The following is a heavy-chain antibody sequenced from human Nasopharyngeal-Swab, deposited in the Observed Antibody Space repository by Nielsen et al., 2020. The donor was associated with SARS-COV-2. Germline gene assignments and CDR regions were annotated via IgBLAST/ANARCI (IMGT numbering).Heavy chain of an antibody. CDR3: ARDQAAAGTMCY. Sequence: GESLKISCAASGFTFSSYSMNWVRQAPGKGLEWVSSISSSSSYIYYADSVKGRFTISRDNAKNSLYLQMNSRRAEDTAVYYCARDQAAAGTMCYWGQGTLVTVSS. CDR1: GFTFSSYS. D-gene: IGHD6-13*01. J-gene: IGHJ4*02. CDR2: ISSSSSYI. V-gene: IGHV3-21*01.